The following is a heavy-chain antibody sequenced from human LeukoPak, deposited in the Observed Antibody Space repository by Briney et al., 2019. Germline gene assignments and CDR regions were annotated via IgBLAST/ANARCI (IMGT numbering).Heavy chain of an antibody. V-gene: IGHV3-66*02. CDR3: ARDGKKRWLFDAFDI. D-gene: IGHD6-19*01. Sequence: GGSLRLSCAASGFTVSSNYMSWVRQAPGKGLEWVSVIYSGGSTYYADSVKGRFTISRDNSKNTLYLQMNSLRAEDTAVYYCARDGKKRWLFDAFDIWGQGTMVTVSS. CDR2: IYSGGST. CDR1: GFTVSSNY. J-gene: IGHJ3*02.